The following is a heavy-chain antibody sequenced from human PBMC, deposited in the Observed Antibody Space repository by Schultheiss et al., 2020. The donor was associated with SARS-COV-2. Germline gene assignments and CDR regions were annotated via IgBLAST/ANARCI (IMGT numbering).Heavy chain of an antibody. D-gene: IGHD6-13*01. Sequence: GESLKISCKGSGYWIAWVRQMPGKGLEWMGIIYPGDSDTRYSPSFHGQVTISADKSISTAYLQWSSLKASDTAMYYCAGQSAAGIHYWGQGTLVTVSS. CDR2: IYPGDSDT. J-gene: IGHJ4*02. CDR1: GYW. V-gene: IGHV5-51*01. CDR3: AGQSAAGIHY.